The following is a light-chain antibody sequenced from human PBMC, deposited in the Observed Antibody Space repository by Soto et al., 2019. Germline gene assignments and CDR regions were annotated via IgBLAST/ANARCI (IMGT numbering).Light chain of an antibody. CDR1: SSNIGNNY. Sequence: QSVLTQPPSVSAAPGQKVTISCSGSSSNIGNNYVSWYQQFPGTAPKLLIYDNDKRPSGIPDRFSASKSGTSATLGITGLQTGDEADYYCATWDSSLSAGVFGGGTQLTVL. V-gene: IGLV1-51*01. CDR2: DND. CDR3: ATWDSSLSAGV. J-gene: IGLJ3*02.